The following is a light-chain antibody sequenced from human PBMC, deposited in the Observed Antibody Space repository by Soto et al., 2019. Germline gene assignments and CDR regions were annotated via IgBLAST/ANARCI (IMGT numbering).Light chain of an antibody. CDR2: GAS. CDR1: QSVGSSF. J-gene: IGKJ4*01. Sequence: EIVLTQSPGTLSLSPGERATLSCRASQSVGSSFLAWYQHKPGQAPRLLIYGASSRATGIPDRFSGSESGTDFTLIISRLEPEDFAVYYCQEYGTSPYLTFGGGTKVEIK. CDR3: QEYGTSPYLT. V-gene: IGKV3-20*01.